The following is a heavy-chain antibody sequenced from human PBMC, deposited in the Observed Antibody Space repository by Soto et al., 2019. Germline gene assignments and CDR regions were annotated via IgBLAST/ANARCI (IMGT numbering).Heavy chain of an antibody. CDR2: ISGSGGST. Sequence: ESGGGLVQPGGSLRLSCAASGFTFSSYAMSWVRQAPGKGLEWVSAISGSGGSTYYADSVKGRFTISRDNSKNTLYLQMNSLRAEDTAVYYCAKGKEWLVQEDYYGMDVWGQGTTVTVSS. V-gene: IGHV3-23*01. CDR1: GFTFSSYA. J-gene: IGHJ6*02. CDR3: AKGKEWLVQEDYYGMDV. D-gene: IGHD6-19*01.